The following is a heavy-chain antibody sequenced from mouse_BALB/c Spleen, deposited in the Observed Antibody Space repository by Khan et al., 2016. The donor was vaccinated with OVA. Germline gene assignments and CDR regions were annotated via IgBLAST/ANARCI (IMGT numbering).Heavy chain of an antibody. D-gene: IGHD1-1*01. CDR2: ISSGGHYT. CDR3: TRDQGSSPDWYFDV. CDR1: GFTFSSYT. V-gene: IGHV5-6-4*01. J-gene: IGHJ1*01. Sequence: EVELVESGGGLVKPGGSLKLSCAASGFTFSSYTMSWVRQTPEKRLEWVATISSGGHYTYYPDSVKGRFTISRDNAKNTLYLQMNSLKSEDTAMYYCTRDQGSSPDWYFDVWGAGTTVTVSS.